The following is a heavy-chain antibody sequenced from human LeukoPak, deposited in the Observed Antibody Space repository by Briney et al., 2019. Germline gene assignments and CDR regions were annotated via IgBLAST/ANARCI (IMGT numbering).Heavy chain of an antibody. D-gene: IGHD2-15*01. CDR1: GYTLTELS. CDR3: ATDRSEDGLLHFDY. J-gene: IGHJ4*02. V-gene: IGHV1-24*01. Sequence: GASVKVSCKVSGYTLTELSMHWVRQAPGKGLEWMGGFDPEDSETIYAQKFQGRVTMTEDTSTDTAYMELSSLRSEDTAVYYCATDRSEDGLLHFDYWGQGTLVTVSS. CDR2: FDPEDSET.